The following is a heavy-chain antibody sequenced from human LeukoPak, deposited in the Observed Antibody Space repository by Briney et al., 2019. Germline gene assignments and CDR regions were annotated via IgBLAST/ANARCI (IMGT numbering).Heavy chain of an antibody. CDR1: AFTFSDYA. V-gene: IGHV3-21*01. CDR3: ARAVYYCSGGSCYSYYSDY. J-gene: IGHJ4*02. D-gene: IGHD2-15*01. Sequence: GLVKPWGTLRLSCAVSAFTFSDYAMNWVRQAPGKGLEWVSSISRTSTHIYYADSMKGRFTVARDNAKNSLYLQMNSLRAEDTAVYYCARAVYYCSGGSCYSYYSDYWGQGTLVTVSS. CDR2: ISRTSTHI.